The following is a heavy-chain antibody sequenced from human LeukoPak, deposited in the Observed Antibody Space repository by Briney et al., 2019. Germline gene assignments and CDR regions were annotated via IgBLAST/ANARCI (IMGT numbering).Heavy chain of an antibody. J-gene: IGHJ4*02. V-gene: IGHV3-7*01. CDR2: IKEDGSEK. CDR3: ARGGTFVSDY. CDR1: GFTFSTFW. Sequence: GGCLRLSCVASGFTFSTFWMSWVRRAPGKGLEWVANIKEDGSEKYYVDSMKGRFTVSRDNAKNSLYLQMDSLRAEDSAVYYCARGGTFVSDYRGQGTLVTVSS. D-gene: IGHD1-1*01.